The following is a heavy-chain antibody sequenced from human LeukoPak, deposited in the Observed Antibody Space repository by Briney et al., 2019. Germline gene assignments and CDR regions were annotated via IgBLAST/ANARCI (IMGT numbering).Heavy chain of an antibody. CDR3: ARDSGFVYSNYHYYYYMDV. Sequence: PSETLSLTCTGYGGSISSYYWSWIRQPPGKGLEWIGYIYYSGSTNYNPSLKSRVTISVDTSKNQFSLKLSSVTAADTAVYYCARDSGFVYSNYHYYYYMDVWGKGTTVTVSS. V-gene: IGHV4-59*01. J-gene: IGHJ6*03. CDR1: GGSISSYY. D-gene: IGHD4-11*01. CDR2: IYYSGST.